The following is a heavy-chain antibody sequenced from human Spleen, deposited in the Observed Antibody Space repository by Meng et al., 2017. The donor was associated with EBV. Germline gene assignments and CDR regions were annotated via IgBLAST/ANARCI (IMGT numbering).Heavy chain of an antibody. CDR1: GGSFSDYY. CDR2: ISPGGST. J-gene: IGHJ4*02. Sequence: QWQLKHWGAGLLKPSETLSLTCAVYGGSFSDYYWSWIRQTPGKGLEWIGEISPGGSTDYNASLKSRVAISADTSKNQLSLKLSSVTAADTAVYYCARAVGDHWGQGILVTVSS. V-gene: IGHV4-34*01. CDR3: ARAVGDH. D-gene: IGHD3-10*01.